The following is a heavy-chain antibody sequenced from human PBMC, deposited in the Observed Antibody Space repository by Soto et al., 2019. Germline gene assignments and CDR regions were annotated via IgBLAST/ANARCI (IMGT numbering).Heavy chain of an antibody. J-gene: IGHJ5*02. CDR2: IYYSGSP. CDR1: GGSISSGGYY. Sequence: QVQLQESGPGLVKPSQTLSLTCTVSGGSISSGGYYWSWIRQHPGKGLERIGYIYYSGSPYYNPSLTSRVTISVDASKNQFSQKLRTVTAADSAVYYCVRSVSPWGQGTPITISS. V-gene: IGHV4-31*03. CDR3: VRSVSP.